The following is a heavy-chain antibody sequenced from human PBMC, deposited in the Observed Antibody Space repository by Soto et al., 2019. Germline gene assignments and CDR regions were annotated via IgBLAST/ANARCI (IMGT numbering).Heavy chain of an antibody. CDR3: ARPSPDLLTYSGYYFDY. J-gene: IGHJ4*02. CDR2: IYYSGST. CDR1: GGSISSSSYY. Sequence: QLRLQESGPGLVKPSETVSLTCTVSGGSISSSSYYWGWIRQPPGKGLEWIGSIYYSGSTYYNPSLKSRVTISVDTSKNQFSLKLSSVTAADTAVYYCARPSPDLLTYSGYYFDYCRQGTLVTVSS. V-gene: IGHV4-39*01. D-gene: IGHD2-21*01.